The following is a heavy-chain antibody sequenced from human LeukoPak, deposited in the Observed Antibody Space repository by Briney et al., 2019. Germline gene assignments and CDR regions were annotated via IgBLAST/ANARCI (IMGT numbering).Heavy chain of an antibody. D-gene: IGHD3-10*01. CDR2: INPSSGAT. J-gene: IGHJ4*02. CDR1: GYTFNYHY. Sequence: ASVKVSCKASGYTFNYHYMHWVRQAPGQGLEWMGWINPSSGATNYAQKFQGRVTMTRDTSVSTAYMELTRLRSDDSAVFYCIRGPGHYFDYWGQGTVVTVPS. CDR3: IRGPGHYFDY. V-gene: IGHV1-2*02.